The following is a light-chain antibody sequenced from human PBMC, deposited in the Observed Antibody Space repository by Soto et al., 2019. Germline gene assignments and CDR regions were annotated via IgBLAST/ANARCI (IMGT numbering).Light chain of an antibody. J-gene: IGKJ4*01. CDR2: GAS. Sequence: EIVLTQSPAPLSLSPGERATLSCRASQSVSSNLAWYQQKPGQAPRLLIYGASNRATGIPDRFSGSGSGTDFTLTISRLEPEDFAVYYCQQYDNSPLTFGGGTKVDIK. CDR3: QQYDNSPLT. V-gene: IGKV3-20*01. CDR1: QSVSSN.